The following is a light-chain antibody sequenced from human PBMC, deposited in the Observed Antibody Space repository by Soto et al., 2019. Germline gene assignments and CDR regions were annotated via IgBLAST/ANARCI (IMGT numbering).Light chain of an antibody. CDR3: QQYNTWRLIT. CDR2: GAS. CDR1: QSISSK. Sequence: EIVMTQSPATLSVSPGERATLSCRASQSISSKLAWYQQKPGQAPRLLIYGASTRATGIPARFSGTGSGTEFTLTISSLQSEDFAIYYCQQYNTWRLITFGQGTKLEIK. J-gene: IGKJ5*01. V-gene: IGKV3-15*01.